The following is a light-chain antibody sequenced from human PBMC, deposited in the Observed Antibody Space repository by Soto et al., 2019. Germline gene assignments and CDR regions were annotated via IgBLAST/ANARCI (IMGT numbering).Light chain of an antibody. J-gene: IGKJ1*01. CDR2: DAS. CDR1: QSVNSY. CDR3: HQRSSWPLCT. V-gene: IGKV3-11*01. Sequence: EIVLTQSPATLSLSPGERATLSCSASQSVNSYLAWYQQKHIQAPRLLLYDASNRGPDTPTRFSGSGCGTGFTFTMSSREPEDFAVEYCHQRSSWPLCTFGQGTKVEIK.